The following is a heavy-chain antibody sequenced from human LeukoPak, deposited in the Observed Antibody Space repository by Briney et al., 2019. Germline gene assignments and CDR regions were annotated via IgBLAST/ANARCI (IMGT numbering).Heavy chain of an antibody. D-gene: IGHD4-17*01. J-gene: IGHJ4*02. CDR3: AGAETTVARGLGY. CDR1: GGSISSYY. Sequence: SETPSLTCTVSGGSISSYYWSWIRQPPGKGLEWIGYIYYSGSTNYNPSLKSRVTISVDTSKNQFSLKLSSVTAADTAVYYCAGAETTVARGLGYWGQGTLVTVSS. CDR2: IYYSGST. V-gene: IGHV4-59*01.